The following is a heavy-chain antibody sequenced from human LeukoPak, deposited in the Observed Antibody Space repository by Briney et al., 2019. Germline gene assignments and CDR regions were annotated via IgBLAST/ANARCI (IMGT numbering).Heavy chain of an antibody. Sequence: SETLSLTCAVYGGSFSGYYWSWIRQPPGKGLEWIGEINHSGSTNYNPSLKSRVTMSVDTSKNQFSLNLSSVTAADTAVHYCARGQGGSSSSRLDYWGQGTLVTVSS. CDR3: ARGQGGSSSSRLDY. J-gene: IGHJ4*02. V-gene: IGHV4-34*01. CDR2: INHSGST. CDR1: GGSFSGYY. D-gene: IGHD6-6*01.